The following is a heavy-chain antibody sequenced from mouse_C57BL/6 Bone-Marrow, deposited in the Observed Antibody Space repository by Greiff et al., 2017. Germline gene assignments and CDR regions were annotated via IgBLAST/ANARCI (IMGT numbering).Heavy chain of an antibody. J-gene: IGHJ1*03. D-gene: IGHD2-5*01. Sequence: QVQLQQPGAELVKPGASVKMSWKASGYTFTSYWITWVKQRPGQGLEWIGDIYPGSGSTNYNAKFKSKATLTVDTSSSTAYMQLSRLTSEVSAVYYCARPYYSNYGYFDVWGTGTTVTVSS. CDR2: IYPGSGST. V-gene: IGHV1-55*01. CDR3: ARPYYSNYGYFDV. CDR1: GYTFTSYW.